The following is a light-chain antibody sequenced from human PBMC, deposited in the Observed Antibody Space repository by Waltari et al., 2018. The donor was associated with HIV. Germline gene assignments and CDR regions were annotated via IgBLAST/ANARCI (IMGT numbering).Light chain of an antibody. Sequence: DIVMTQSPDSLAVSLGERATINCKSSQSVLYSSNNKNYLAWYQQKPGQPPHLLIYWASTREAGVPDRFSGSGSGTDFTLTISSLQAEDVAVYYCQQHSSTPYTFGQGTKLEIK. V-gene: IGKV4-1*01. CDR2: WAS. CDR3: QQHSSTPYT. J-gene: IGKJ2*01. CDR1: QSVLYSSNNKNY.